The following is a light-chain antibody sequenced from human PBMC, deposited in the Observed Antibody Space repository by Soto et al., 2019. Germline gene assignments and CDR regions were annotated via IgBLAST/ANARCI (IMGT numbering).Light chain of an antibody. CDR3: QKYGSSPMN. J-gene: IGKJ5*01. CDR1: QSIDNY. Sequence: DIQMTQSPSSLSASVGYRVTITCRASQSIDNYLSWYQQIPGKAPKLLIYAASNLQWGVPSRFSGSGSGTDFTLTISRLEPEDFAVYYCQKYGSSPMNFGQGTRLEIK. V-gene: IGKV1-39*02. CDR2: AAS.